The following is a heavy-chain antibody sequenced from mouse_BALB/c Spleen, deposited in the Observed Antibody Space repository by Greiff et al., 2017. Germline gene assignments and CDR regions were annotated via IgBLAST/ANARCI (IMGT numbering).Heavy chain of an antibody. CDR1: GFTFSSYY. J-gene: IGHJ2*01. CDR3: ARSSINWDGYFDY. CDR2: INSNGGST. D-gene: IGHD4-1*02. Sequence: EVQLVESGGGLVKLGGSLKLSCAASGFTFSSYYMSWVRQTPEKRLELVAAINSNGGSTYYPDTVKGRFTISRDNAKNTRYLQMSSLKSEDTALYYCARSSINWDGYFDYWGQGTTLTVSS. V-gene: IGHV5-6-2*01.